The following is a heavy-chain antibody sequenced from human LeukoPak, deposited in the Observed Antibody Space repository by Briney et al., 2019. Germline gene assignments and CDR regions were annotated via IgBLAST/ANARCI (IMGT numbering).Heavy chain of an antibody. D-gene: IGHD6-13*01. V-gene: IGHV3-43D*04. J-gene: IGHJ6*04. CDR1: GFTFDDYA. Sequence: GGSLRLSRAASGFTFDDYAMHWVRQAPGKGLEWVSLISWDGGSTYYADSVKGRFTISRDNSKNSLYLQTNSLRAEDTALYYCAKDMFGAAASDYYGMDVWGKGTTVTVSS. CDR2: ISWDGGST. CDR3: AKDMFGAAASDYYGMDV.